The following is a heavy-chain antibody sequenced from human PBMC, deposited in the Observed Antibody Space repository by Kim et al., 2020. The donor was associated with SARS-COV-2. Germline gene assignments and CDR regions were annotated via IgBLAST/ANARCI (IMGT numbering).Heavy chain of an antibody. CDR2: IYTSGST. D-gene: IGHD3-16*01. V-gene: IGHV4-61*02. CDR1: GGSISSGSYY. Sequence: SETLSLTCTVSGGSISSGSYYWSWIRQPAGKGLEWIGRIYTSGSTNYNPSLKSRVTISVDTSKNQFSLKLSSVTAADTAVYYCARDRLYDYVWNGMDVWGQGTTVTVSS. CDR3: ARDRLYDYVWNGMDV. J-gene: IGHJ6*02.